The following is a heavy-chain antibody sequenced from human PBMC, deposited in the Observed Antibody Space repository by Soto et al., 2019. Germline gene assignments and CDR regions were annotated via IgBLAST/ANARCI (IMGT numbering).Heavy chain of an antibody. J-gene: IGHJ4*02. Sequence: ASVKVSCKASGYTFTSYGISWVRQAPGQGLEWMGWISAYNGNTNYAQKLQGRVTTTTDTSTSTAYMELRSLRSDDTAVYYCARSRIVVVPAAYDYWGQGTLVTVSS. D-gene: IGHD2-2*01. V-gene: IGHV1-18*01. CDR3: ARSRIVVVPAAYDY. CDR2: ISAYNGNT. CDR1: GYTFTSYG.